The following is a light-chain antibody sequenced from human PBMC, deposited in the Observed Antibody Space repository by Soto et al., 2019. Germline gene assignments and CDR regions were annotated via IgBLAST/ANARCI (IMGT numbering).Light chain of an antibody. J-gene: IGKJ2*01. CDR2: AAF. CDR3: QQSSSSPPT. V-gene: IGKV1-39*01. CDR1: QSISTY. Sequence: DIQMTQSPSSLSASVGDRVTITCRASQSISTYLNWYQQKPGKAPELLIYAAFSLQSGVPARFSGSGSGTAFTLTISSLQPEDFATYYCQQSSSSPPTFGQGTKLEI.